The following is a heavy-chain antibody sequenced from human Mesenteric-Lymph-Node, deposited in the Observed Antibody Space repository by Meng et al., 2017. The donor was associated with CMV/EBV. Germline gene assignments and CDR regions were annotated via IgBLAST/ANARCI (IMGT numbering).Heavy chain of an antibody. Sequence: SETLSLTCTVSGGSISSYYWSWIRQPPGKGLEWIGYIYYTGSTNYNPSLKSRVTMSVDTSKNQFSLWLSSVTAADTAVYYCARHAGLYPFDIWGQGTMVTVSS. CDR2: IYYTGST. CDR1: GGSISSYY. CDR3: ARHAGLYPFDI. J-gene: IGHJ3*02. D-gene: IGHD6-13*01. V-gene: IGHV4-59*08.